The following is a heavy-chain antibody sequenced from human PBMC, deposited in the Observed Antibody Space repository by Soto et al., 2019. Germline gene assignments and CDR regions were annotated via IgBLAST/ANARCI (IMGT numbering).Heavy chain of an antibody. CDR3: ARPREAGKYYYGVDD. J-gene: IGHJ6*02. V-gene: IGHV5-51*01. CDR2: IYPGDSDT. Sequence: PAEALKISCTGSGYSFTSYWIGWVRPLPEKGLERIGIIYPGDSDTRYNQSFQSHTTTSADKTITTANLQRSRTKASDTAMDYCARPREAGKYYYGVDDWGQRTTVTVSS. CDR1: GYSFTSYW. D-gene: IGHD6-19*01.